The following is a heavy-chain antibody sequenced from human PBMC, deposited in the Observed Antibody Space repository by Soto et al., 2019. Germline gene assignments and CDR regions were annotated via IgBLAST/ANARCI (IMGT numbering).Heavy chain of an antibody. J-gene: IGHJ4*02. V-gene: IGHV1-18*01. CDR1: GYSFNIYE. D-gene: IGHD4-17*01. CDR2: INPYNGNT. Sequence: AVKVPFKPCGYSFNIYEITWLRKAPGQAREGMGWINPYNGNTNFAQKLQDRVTMTTATSTSTAYMELASMTFDDTAVYYCARGCIAVSNHLCYWGQGTLVTVSS. CDR3: ARGCIAVSNHLCY.